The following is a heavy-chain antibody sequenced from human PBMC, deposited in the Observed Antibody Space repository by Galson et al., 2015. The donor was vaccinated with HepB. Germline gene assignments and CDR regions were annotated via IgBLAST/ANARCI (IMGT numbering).Heavy chain of an antibody. D-gene: IGHD3-3*01. J-gene: IGHJ3*02. CDR3: ARDDVRGGYYPYAFDI. Sequence: SVKVSCKASGGTFSSYAISWVRQAPGQGLEWMGGIIPIFGTANYAQKFQGRVTITADESTSTAYMELSSLRSEDTAVYYCARDDVRGGYYPYAFDIWGQGTMVTVSS. V-gene: IGHV1-69*13. CDR1: GGTFSSYA. CDR2: IIPIFGTA.